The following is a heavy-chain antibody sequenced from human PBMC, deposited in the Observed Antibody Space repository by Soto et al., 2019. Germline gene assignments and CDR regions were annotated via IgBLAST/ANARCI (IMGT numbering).Heavy chain of an antibody. CDR1: GDSVSSNSAL. J-gene: IGHJ4*02. Sequence: SQTLSLTCAISGDSVSSNSALWNWIRQSPSRGLEWLGRTYYRSKWNSDYAVSVKSRIAINADTSKNVFSLQLNSVTPEDTAVYYCVSSSSPYYFDFWGQGALVTVPQ. D-gene: IGHD6-6*01. V-gene: IGHV6-1*01. CDR2: TYYRSKWNS. CDR3: VSSSSPYYFDF.